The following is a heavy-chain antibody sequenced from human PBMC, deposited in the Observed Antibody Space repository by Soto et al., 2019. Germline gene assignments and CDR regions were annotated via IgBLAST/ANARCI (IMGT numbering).Heavy chain of an antibody. V-gene: IGHV1-69*01. Sequence: QVQLAQSGAEMTKPGSSVKVSCRASGGSFSDFAFSWVRQAPGQGLEWMGGIIPMFAATKYAQRLQDRVTTPADECTNPVYLALNSLKSEDTAIYYCARGAIVAVPAALSSYHDYTNYRFDSWGQGTLVTVSS. CDR1: GGSFSDFA. CDR2: IIPMFAAT. CDR3: ARGAIVAVPAALSSYHDYTNYRFDS. J-gene: IGHJ4*02. D-gene: IGHD2-15*01.